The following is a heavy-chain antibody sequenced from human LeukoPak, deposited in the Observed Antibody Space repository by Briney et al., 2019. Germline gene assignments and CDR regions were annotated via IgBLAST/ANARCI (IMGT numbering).Heavy chain of an antibody. CDR2: ISSSGSTI. CDR3: ARDHHYDSSGYYFAPFDY. Sequence: GGSLRLSCAASGFTFSSYEVNWVRQAPGKGLEWVSYISSSGSTIYYADSVKGRFTISRDNAKNSLYLQMNSLRAEDTAVYYCARDHHYDSSGYYFAPFDYWGQGTLVTVSS. CDR1: GFTFSSYE. J-gene: IGHJ4*02. D-gene: IGHD3-22*01. V-gene: IGHV3-48*03.